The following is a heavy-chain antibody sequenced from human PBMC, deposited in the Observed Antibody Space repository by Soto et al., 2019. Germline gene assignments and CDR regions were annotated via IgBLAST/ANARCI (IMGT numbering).Heavy chain of an antibody. CDR1: GDTFTFYT. Sequence: QVQLVQSGAEVKRPGSSVKVSCKASGDTFTFYTINWVRQAPGLGLEWMGRINPILSMSNYAQRFQVRVTMTADKSTSTAYMELSSLRSEDRAIYYCASSYGSGYRAFDYWGQGALVTVSS. V-gene: IGHV1-69*02. J-gene: IGHJ4*02. CDR2: INPILSMS. CDR3: ASSYGSGYRAFDY. D-gene: IGHD3-10*01.